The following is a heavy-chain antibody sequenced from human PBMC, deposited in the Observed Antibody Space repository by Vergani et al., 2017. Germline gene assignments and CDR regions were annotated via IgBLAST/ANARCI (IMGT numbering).Heavy chain of an antibody. CDR1: GFSIDNGYY. D-gene: IGHD3-10*01. CDR3: ARDWSYGSGSQSYGMDV. Sequence: QVQLQESGPGLVKPSETLSLTCAVSGFSIDNGYYWDWIRQPPGKGLEWIGSIYRTGRTHFNPSLKSRVTISVDTSNNHFSLRLNSLTAADTAVYYCARDWSYGSGSQSYGMDVWGQGTTVTVSS. V-gene: IGHV4-38-2*02. CDR2: IYRTGRT. J-gene: IGHJ6*02.